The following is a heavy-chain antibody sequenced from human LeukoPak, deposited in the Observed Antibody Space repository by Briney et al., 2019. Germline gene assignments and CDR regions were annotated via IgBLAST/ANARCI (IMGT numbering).Heavy chain of an antibody. CDR1: GFTLSDHN. CDR3: AREGYNYGSDAFDI. Sequence: PGGSLRLSCVASGFTLSDHNMDWVRQATGKGLEGVGRSRKRGNKYVTENAASVKGRVTISRDDSTNSLYLQMNSLRTEDTAVYYCAREGYNYGSDAFDIWGQGTMVTVSS. J-gene: IGHJ3*02. CDR2: SRKRGNKYVT. V-gene: IGHV3-72*01. D-gene: IGHD5-18*01.